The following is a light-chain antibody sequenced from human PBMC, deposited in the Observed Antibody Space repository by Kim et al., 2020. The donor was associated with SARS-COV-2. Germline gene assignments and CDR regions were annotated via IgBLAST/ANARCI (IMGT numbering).Light chain of an antibody. CDR2: AAS. CDR1: QGISSW. Sequence: SPSWEDGVPITCRASQGISSWLAWYQQKPGKAPKLLIYAASTLQSGVPSRFSGSGSGTDFTLTITSLQPEDFATYYCQQANSLPYTFGQGTKLEI. J-gene: IGKJ2*01. V-gene: IGKV1D-12*01. CDR3: QQANSLPYT.